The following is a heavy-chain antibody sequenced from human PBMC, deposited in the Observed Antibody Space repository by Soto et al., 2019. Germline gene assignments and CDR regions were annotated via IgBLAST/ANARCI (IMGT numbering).Heavy chain of an antibody. V-gene: IGHV3-48*01. J-gene: IGHJ4*02. CDR1: GFTFSDHA. D-gene: IGHD3-10*01. CDR2: ITHSSSTI. CDR3: ARYGSRRNYRDPFDF. Sequence: PGGSLRLSCTASGFTFSDHAMNWVRQAPGRGLEWVSYITHSSSTIYYADSVKGRFTISRDNAKNSLYLQMNSLRAEDTAVYYCARYGSRRNYRDPFDFWGQGTLVTVSS.